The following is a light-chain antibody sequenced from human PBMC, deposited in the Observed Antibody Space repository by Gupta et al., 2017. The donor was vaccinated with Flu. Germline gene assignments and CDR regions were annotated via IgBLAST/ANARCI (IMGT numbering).Light chain of an antibody. CDR2: TNT. CDR1: SFSIGAGYD. CDR3: QSYDSSLSVLV. J-gene: IGLJ3*02. V-gene: IGLV1-40*01. Sequence: ISGTGGSFSIGAGYDVQWYQQLPRTAPKLIINTNTNRHSEVPDRFSGSRYGTSASLAISGLQAEDAADYYCQSYDSSLSVLVFGGGTKLTV.